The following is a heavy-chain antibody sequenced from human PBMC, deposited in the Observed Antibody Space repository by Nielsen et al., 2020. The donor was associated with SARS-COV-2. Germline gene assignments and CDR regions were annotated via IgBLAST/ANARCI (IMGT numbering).Heavy chain of an antibody. V-gene: IGHV3-30-3*01. CDR1: GFTFSSYA. CDR3: ARPHPKYSGSYYGAFDI. D-gene: IGHD1-26*01. Sequence: GGSLRLSCAASGFTFSSYAMHWVRQAPGKGLEWVAVISYDGSNKYYADSVKGRFTISRDNSKNTLYLQMNSLRAEDTAVYYCARPHPKYSGSYYGAFDIWGQGTMVTVSS. J-gene: IGHJ3*02. CDR2: ISYDGSNK.